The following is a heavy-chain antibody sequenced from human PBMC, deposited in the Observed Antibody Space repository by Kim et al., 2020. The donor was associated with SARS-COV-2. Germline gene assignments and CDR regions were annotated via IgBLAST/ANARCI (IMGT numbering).Heavy chain of an antibody. Sequence: GGSLRLSCAASGFTFSSYSMNWVRQAPGKGLEWVSSISSSSSYIYYADSVKGRFTISRDNAKNSLYLQMNSLRAEDTAVYYCARGGYSLDAFDIWGQGTMVTVSS. D-gene: IGHD5-18*01. CDR1: GFTFSSYS. J-gene: IGHJ3*02. V-gene: IGHV3-21*01. CDR3: ARGGYSLDAFDI. CDR2: ISSSSSYI.